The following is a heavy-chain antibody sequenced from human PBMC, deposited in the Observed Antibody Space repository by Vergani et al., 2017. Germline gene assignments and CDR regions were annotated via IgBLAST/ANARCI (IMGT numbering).Heavy chain of an antibody. Sequence: QVQLVESGGGVVQPGGSLRLSCAASGFTFSSYGMHWVRQAPGKGLEWVAFIRYDGSNKYYADSVKGRFTISRDNSKNTLYLQMNSLRAEDTAVYYCAKGDYYGSGGSDYYGMDGWGQGTTVTVSS. V-gene: IGHV3-30*02. CDR1: GFTFSSYG. CDR3: AKGDYYGSGGSDYYGMDG. J-gene: IGHJ6*02. D-gene: IGHD3-10*01. CDR2: IRYDGSNK.